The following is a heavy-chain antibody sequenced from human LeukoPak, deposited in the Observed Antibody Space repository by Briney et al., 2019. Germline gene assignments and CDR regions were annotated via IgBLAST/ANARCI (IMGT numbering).Heavy chain of an antibody. Sequence: KPSETLSLTCTVSGGSISSSNYYWGWIRQPPGKGLEWIGSIYYIGSTYYNPSLKSRVPLSVDTSKNQLSPKLRPVTAAATAVYYCAGRYCYGGSCSNDCWGQGTPVIVSS. CDR2: IYYIGST. CDR3: AGRYCYGGSCSNDC. D-gene: IGHD2-15*01. CDR1: GGSISSSNYY. J-gene: IGHJ4*02. V-gene: IGHV4-39*01.